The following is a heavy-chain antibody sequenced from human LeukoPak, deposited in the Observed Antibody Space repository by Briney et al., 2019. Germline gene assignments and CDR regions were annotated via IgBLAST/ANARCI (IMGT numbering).Heavy chain of an antibody. CDR2: INQDGSEK. V-gene: IGHV3-7*01. D-gene: IGHD1-26*01. J-gene: IGHJ4*02. CDR3: ARDKRGSCDY. Sequence: GGSLRLSCGASGFTFRSNWMSWVRQIPGKGLEWVATINQDGSEKYYVDSVKGRFTISRDNAKSSLYLQMNNLRAEDTAVYYCARDKRGSCDYWGQGTLVIVSS. CDR1: GFTFRSNW.